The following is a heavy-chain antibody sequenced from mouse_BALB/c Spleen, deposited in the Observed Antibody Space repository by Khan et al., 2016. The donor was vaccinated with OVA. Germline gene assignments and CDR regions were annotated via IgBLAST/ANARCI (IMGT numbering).Heavy chain of an antibody. CDR1: GYTFTSHT. CDR3: ARRTTEYALDY. J-gene: IGHJ4*01. CDR2: INPRSDYT. V-gene: IGHV1-4*01. Sequence: VQLQQSGAELARPGASVKMSCTASGYTFTSHTMHWVKQRPGQGLEWIGYINPRSDYTQYNQKFNDKATLTADISSSTAYMQLSSLTSEDSAVYYCARRTTEYALDYWGQGTSVTVSS. D-gene: IGHD2-14*01.